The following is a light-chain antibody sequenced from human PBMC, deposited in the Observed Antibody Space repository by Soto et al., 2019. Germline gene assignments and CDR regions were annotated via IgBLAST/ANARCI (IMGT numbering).Light chain of an antibody. CDR3: QLYGSSPNT. V-gene: IGKV3-20*01. Sequence: EIVLKMSPGTLSLYPGERATLSCRASQSVSSISLAWYQQKPGQAPLLLIYGATSRATCIPGRFSGSGSGADFTPTICRLGPEDFAVYCCQLYGSSPNTFGQVTMVDVK. CDR2: GAT. J-gene: IGKJ1*01. CDR1: QSVSSIS.